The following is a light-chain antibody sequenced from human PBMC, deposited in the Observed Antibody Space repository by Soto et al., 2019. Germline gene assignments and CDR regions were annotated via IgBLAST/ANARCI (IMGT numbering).Light chain of an antibody. Sequence: EIVLTQSPATLSLSPGERATLSCRASQSVSSYLAWYQQKPGQAPSLLIYDASNRATGIPARFSGSGSGTDFTLTISSLQSEDFATYYCQQSYSTPLHFGGGTKV. V-gene: IGKV3-11*01. CDR3: QQSYSTPLH. CDR2: DAS. CDR1: QSVSSY. J-gene: IGKJ4*01.